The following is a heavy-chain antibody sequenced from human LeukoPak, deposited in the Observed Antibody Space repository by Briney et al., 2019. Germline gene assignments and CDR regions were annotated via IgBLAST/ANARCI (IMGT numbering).Heavy chain of an antibody. CDR1: GGSIRSYY. J-gene: IGHJ5*02. CDR2: ISDSGST. V-gene: IGHV4-59*01. Sequence: SETLSLTCAVSGGSIRSYYWSWIRQPPGKRLEWIGDISDSGSTNYNPSLKSRVTISVDTPKSQFSLKLSSVTAADTAVYYCARQTTEAFDPWGQGGLVTVSS. CDR3: ARQTTEAFDP. D-gene: IGHD4-17*01.